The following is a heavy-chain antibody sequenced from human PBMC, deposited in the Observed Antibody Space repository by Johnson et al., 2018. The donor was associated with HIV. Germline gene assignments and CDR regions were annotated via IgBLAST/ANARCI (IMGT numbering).Heavy chain of an antibody. V-gene: IGHV3-30*04. CDR1: GFIFSSYA. CDR2: LSYDVSTK. CDR3: ARVYYYDNKDGFDI. Sequence: QVQLVESGGGVVQPGRSLGLSCAASGFIFSSYAMHWVRQAPGKGLEWVASLSYDVSTKDYADSVKGRFTISRDISKNLLYLQMNSLRTEDTAVYYCARVYYYDNKDGFDIWGQGTTVTVSS. J-gene: IGHJ3*02. D-gene: IGHD3-22*01.